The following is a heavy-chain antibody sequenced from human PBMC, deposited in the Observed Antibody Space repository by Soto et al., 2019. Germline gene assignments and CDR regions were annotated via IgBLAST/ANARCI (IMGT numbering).Heavy chain of an antibody. CDR1: GYTFTSYY. Sequence: ASVKVSCKASGYTFTSYYMHWVRQAPGQRLEWMGIINPGNGNTKYSQKFQGRVTITRDTSASTAYMELSSLRSEDTAVYYCAKSATVPAAIAYWGQGTLVTVSS. J-gene: IGHJ4*02. CDR3: AKSATVPAAIAY. V-gene: IGHV1-3*01. CDR2: INPGNGNT. D-gene: IGHD2-2*02.